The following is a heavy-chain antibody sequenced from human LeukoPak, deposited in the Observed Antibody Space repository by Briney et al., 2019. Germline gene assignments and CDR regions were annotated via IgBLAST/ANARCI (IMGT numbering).Heavy chain of an antibody. Sequence: SQTLSLTCTVSGGSISSGDYYWSWIRQPPGKGLEWIGYIYYSGSTYYNPSLKSRATISVDTSKNQFSLKLSSVTAADTAVYYCARKYYYDSSGFDLWGRGTLVTVSS. V-gene: IGHV4-30-4*08. CDR1: GGSISSGDYY. CDR2: IYYSGST. CDR3: ARKYYYDSSGFDL. J-gene: IGHJ2*01. D-gene: IGHD3-22*01.